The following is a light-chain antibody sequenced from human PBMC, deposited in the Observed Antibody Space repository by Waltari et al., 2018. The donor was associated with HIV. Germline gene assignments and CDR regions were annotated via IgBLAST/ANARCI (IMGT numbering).Light chain of an antibody. CDR3: QQYNHWPLT. J-gene: IGKJ4*01. CDR2: GAT. CDR1: QSVGGD. Sequence: ETVMTQSPDILSVSPGERPTLSCRASQSVGGDVAWYQQKPGQAPRLLIYGATSRATDIPARFSASGSGTEFILTISILQSEDFAVYFCQQYNHWPLTFGGGTKVEIK. V-gene: IGKV3-15*01.